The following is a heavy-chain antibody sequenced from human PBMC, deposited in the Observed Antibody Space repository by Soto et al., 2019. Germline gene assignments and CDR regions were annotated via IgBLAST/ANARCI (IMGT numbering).Heavy chain of an antibody. CDR2: ISAYNGNT. CDR1: GYTFTSYG. D-gene: IGHD6-6*01. J-gene: IGHJ4*02. Sequence: GAPVKVSCKASGYTFTSYGISWVRQAPGKGLEWMGWISAYNGNTNYAQKLQGRVTMTTDTSTSTSFMELRSLRSDDTAVYYCARNGGKGQLVIYYFDYWGQGTLVTVSS. V-gene: IGHV1-18*01. CDR3: ARNGGKGQLVIYYFDY.